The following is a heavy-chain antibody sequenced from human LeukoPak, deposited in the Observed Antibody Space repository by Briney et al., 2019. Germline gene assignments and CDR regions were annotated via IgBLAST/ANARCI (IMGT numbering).Heavy chain of an antibody. J-gene: IGHJ4*02. V-gene: IGHV4-4*07. Sequence: SETLSLTCAVSGVSMSAFQWSWVRQSPGKGLEWIWCVNTKGNTNYNPSPKSRVTMSVDSSNNQFSLKLSSVTAAETAVFYCARENTGSYREFDYWGQGTLVTVSS. CDR3: ARENTGSYREFDY. CDR1: GVSMSAFQ. CDR2: VNTKGNT. D-gene: IGHD1-26*01.